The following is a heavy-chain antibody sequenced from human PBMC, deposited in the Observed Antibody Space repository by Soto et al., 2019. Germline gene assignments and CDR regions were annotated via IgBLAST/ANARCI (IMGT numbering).Heavy chain of an antibody. CDR2: IDDTGST. D-gene: IGHD3-3*01. V-gene: IGHV4-59*01. CDR1: GDSISSSY. J-gene: IGHJ6*03. CDR3: ARGVLEWLLRDSYYYYMDV. Sequence: SETLSLTCPVTGDSISSSYWNWIRQAPGKGLEWIGYIDDTGSTNYNPSLKSRVTLSVDPSNNQYSLKLSSVTAADTAVYYCARGVLEWLLRDSYYYYMDVWGKGTTVTVSS.